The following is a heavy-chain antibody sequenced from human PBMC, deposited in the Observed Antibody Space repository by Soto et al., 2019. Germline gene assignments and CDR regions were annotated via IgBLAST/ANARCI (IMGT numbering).Heavy chain of an antibody. CDR3: AGTRSSSGLERWFDP. D-gene: IGHD6-19*01. Sequence: QVPLVQSGAEVKKPGASVKVSCKASGYTFTSYAMHWVRQAPGQRLEWMGWINAGNGNTKYSQKFQGRVTITRDTSASTGYMELSSLRSEDTAVYYCAGTRSSSGLERWFDPWGQGTLVTVSS. CDR2: INAGNGNT. V-gene: IGHV1-3*01. J-gene: IGHJ5*02. CDR1: GYTFTSYA.